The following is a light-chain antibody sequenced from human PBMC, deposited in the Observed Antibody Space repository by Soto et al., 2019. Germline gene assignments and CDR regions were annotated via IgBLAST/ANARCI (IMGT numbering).Light chain of an antibody. CDR1: QSISSW. CDR3: QQYYSYPT. CDR2: DAS. V-gene: IGKV1-5*01. Sequence: DIQMTQSPSTLSASVGDRVTITCRASQSISSWLAWYQQKPGKAPKLLIYDASSLESGVPSRFSGSGSGTEFTLTITSLQPDDFATYYCQQYYSYPTLGQGTKVDIK. J-gene: IGKJ1*01.